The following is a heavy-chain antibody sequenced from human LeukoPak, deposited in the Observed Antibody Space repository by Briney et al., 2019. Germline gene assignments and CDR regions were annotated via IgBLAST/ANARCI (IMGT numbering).Heavy chain of an antibody. J-gene: IGHJ3*02. V-gene: IGHV3-23*01. D-gene: IGHD3-10*01. CDR2: ISGSGDYI. CDR1: GFTFSNYA. CDR3: AKDLTYYYGLGSSTNAFDI. Sequence: GGSLRLSCAASGFTFSNYAMSWVRQAPGKGLEWVSGISGSGDYIYYADSLKGRFTISRDNSKNTLYLQMNSLRAEDTALYYCAKDLTYYYGLGSSTNAFDIWGQGTMVTVSS.